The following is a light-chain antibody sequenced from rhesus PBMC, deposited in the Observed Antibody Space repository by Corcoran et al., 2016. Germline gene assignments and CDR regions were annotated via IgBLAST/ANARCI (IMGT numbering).Light chain of an antibody. Sequence: DIQMTQSPSSLSASVGDRVTITCRASQAITNFLAWYQHKPGKVPKLLIYKASTLESGVPSRFSGGGSGADFTLTHSSLQPNDFATYYSQQRNRYPCTFSPGPKVDI. J-gene: IGKJ3*01. V-gene: IGKV1-25*01. CDR1: QAITNF. CDR2: KAS. CDR3: QQRNRYPCT.